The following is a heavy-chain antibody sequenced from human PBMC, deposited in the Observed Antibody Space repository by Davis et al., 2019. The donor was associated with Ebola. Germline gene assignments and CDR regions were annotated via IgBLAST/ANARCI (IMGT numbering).Heavy chain of an antibody. J-gene: IGHJ6*02. D-gene: IGHD2-8*01. Sequence: MPSETLSLTCTVSGGSISSSSYYWGWIRQPPGKGLEWIGTIYYSGSTYYNPSLKSRVTISVDTSKNQFSLKLSSVTAADTAVYYCARITIDIVLMVYANTGMDVWGQGTTVTVSS. CDR1: GGSISSSSYY. CDR3: ARITIDIVLMVYANTGMDV. V-gene: IGHV4-39*01. CDR2: IYYSGST.